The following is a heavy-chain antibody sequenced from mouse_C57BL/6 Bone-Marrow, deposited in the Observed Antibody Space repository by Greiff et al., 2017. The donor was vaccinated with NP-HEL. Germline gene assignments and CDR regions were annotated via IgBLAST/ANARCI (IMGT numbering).Heavy chain of an antibody. CDR3: AREGDGYYAYYFDY. D-gene: IGHD2-3*01. CDR1: GYSFTGYF. J-gene: IGHJ2*01. CDR2: INPYNGDT. V-gene: IGHV1-20*01. Sequence: VRLQQSGPELVKPGDSVKISCKASGYSFTGYFMNWVMQSHGKSLEWIGRINPYNGDTFYNQKFKGKATLTVDKSSSTAHMELRSLTSEDSAVYYCAREGDGYYAYYFDYWGQGTTLTVSS.